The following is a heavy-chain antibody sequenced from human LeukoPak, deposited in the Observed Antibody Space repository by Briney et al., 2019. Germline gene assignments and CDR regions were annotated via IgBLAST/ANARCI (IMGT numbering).Heavy chain of an antibody. Sequence: GGSLRLSCAASGFTFSSYAMHWVRQAPGKGLEWVAVISYDGSNKYYADSVKGRFTIARDNSKNTLYLQMNSLRAEDTAVYYCARVREPQFWVAAFDIWGQGTMVTVSS. CDR3: ARVREPQFWVAAFDI. V-gene: IGHV3-30-3*01. CDR2: ISYDGSNK. J-gene: IGHJ3*02. D-gene: IGHD1-14*01. CDR1: GFTFSSYA.